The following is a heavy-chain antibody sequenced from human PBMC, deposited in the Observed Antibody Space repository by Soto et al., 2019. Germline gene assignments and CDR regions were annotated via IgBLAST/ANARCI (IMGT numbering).Heavy chain of an antibody. J-gene: IGHJ4*02. V-gene: IGHV4-31*03. CDR2: IYYSGST. CDR1: GGSISSGGYY. Sequence: QVQLQESGPGLVKPSQTLSLTCTVSGGSISSGGYYWSWIRQHPGKGLEWIGYIYYSGSTYYNPSLKSRVTISVDTSKNQFSLKLSSVTAADTAVYYCVRAFSGSYSPSYYFDYWGQGTLVTVSS. D-gene: IGHD1-26*01. CDR3: VRAFSGSYSPSYYFDY.